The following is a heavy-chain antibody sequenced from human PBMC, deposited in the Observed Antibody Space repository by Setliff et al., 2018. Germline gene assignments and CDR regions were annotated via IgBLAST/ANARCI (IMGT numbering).Heavy chain of an antibody. CDR3: ARDACPCSSNWCHHFDY. CDR1: GFTFSTYE. V-gene: IGHV3-48*03. J-gene: IGHJ4*02. D-gene: IGHD6-13*01. CDR2: ISSDGSTV. Sequence: PGGSLRLSCAASGFTFSTYEMNWVRQAPGKGLEWVSYISSDGSTVFYADSVKGRFTISRDNAKNSLYLQMNSLRADDMAIYYCARDACPCSSNWCHHFDYWGQGTLVTVSS.